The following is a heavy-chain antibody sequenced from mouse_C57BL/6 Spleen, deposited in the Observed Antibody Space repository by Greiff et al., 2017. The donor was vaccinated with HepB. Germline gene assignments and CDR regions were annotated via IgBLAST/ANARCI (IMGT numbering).Heavy chain of an antibody. CDR3: TRRNYFYAY. D-gene: IGHD1-1*02. CDR2: IDPETGGT. Sequence: VQLQQSGAELVRPGASVTLSCKASGYTFTDYEMHWVKQTPVHGLAWIGAIDPETGGTAYKQKFKGKAILTADKASSTAYMELRSLAAEDSAVYYCTRRNYFYAYLGQGTLVTVSA. J-gene: IGHJ3*01. CDR1: GYTFTDYE. V-gene: IGHV1-15*01.